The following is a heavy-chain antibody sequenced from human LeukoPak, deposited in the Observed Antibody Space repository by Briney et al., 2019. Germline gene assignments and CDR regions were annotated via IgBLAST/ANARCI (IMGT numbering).Heavy chain of an antibody. D-gene: IGHD6-13*01. J-gene: IGHJ5*02. CDR3: ARSIAAAGTGWFDP. Sequence: GGSLRLSCAASGFNFSSYTMTWVRQAPGKGLEWVSSITSRNNYMYYADSVRGRFTISRDNAKNSLYLHINSLRAEDTAVYYCARSIAAAGTGWFDPWGQGTLVTVSS. CDR2: ITSRNNYM. CDR1: GFNFSSYT. V-gene: IGHV3-21*01.